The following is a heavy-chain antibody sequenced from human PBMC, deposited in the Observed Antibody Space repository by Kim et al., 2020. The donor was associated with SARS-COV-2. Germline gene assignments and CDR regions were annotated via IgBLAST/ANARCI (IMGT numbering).Heavy chain of an antibody. CDR2: INSDGSST. CDR1: GFTFSSYW. Sequence: GGSLRLSCAASGFTFSSYWMHWVRQAPGKGLVWVSRINSDGSSTSYADSVKGRFTISRDNAKNTLYLQMNSLRAEDTAVYYCARNKPVYCSSTSCYTYYYMDVWDKGTTVTVSS. V-gene: IGHV3-74*01. CDR3: ARNKPVYCSSTSCYTYYYMDV. J-gene: IGHJ6*03. D-gene: IGHD2-2*02.